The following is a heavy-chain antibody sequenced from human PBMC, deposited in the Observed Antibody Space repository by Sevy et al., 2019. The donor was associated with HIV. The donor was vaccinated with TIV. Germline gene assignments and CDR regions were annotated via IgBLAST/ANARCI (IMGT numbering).Heavy chain of an antibody. V-gene: IGHV1-18*01. CDR3: ARMRNLGEPSDP. CDR1: GYTFTTFG. J-gene: IGHJ5*02. D-gene: IGHD3-16*01. Sequence: ASVKVSCKPSGYTFTTFGINWVRQAPGQGLEWMAWINIYNGNTIYAQNLQGRVTQTRATSTNTAYMELRSLTSDDTAVYYCARMRNLGEPSDPWGQGALVTVSS. CDR2: INIYNGNT.